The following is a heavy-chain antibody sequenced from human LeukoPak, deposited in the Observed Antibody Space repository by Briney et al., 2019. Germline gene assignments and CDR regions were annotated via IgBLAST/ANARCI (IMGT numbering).Heavy chain of an antibody. CDR3: ARARGTTPNYFDS. CDR2: IWYDGSNQ. D-gene: IGHD3-16*01. CDR1: GFTFSGYG. V-gene: IGHV3-33*01. J-gene: IGHJ4*02. Sequence: GGSLRLSCAASGFTFSGYGMHWVRQAPGEGLEWVALIWYDGSNQYYADSVKDRFTISRDNSKNALCLQMNSLRAEDTAVYYCARARGTTPNYFDSWGQGTLVTVSS.